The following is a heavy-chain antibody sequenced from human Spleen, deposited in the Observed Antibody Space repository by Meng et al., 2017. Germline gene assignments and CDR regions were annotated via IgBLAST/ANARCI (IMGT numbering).Heavy chain of an antibody. CDR1: GFTFSSYA. D-gene: IGHD3-9*01. CDR3: AKEIVLRYFDWRSVNYYYGMDV. Sequence: GGSLRLSCAASGFTFSSYAIHWVRQAPGKGLEWVAVISYDGSNKYYADSVKGRFTISRDNSKNTLYLQMNSLRAEDTAVYYCAKEIVLRYFDWRSVNYYYGMDVWGQGTTVTVAS. CDR2: ISYDGSNK. J-gene: IGHJ6*02. V-gene: IGHV3-30*04.